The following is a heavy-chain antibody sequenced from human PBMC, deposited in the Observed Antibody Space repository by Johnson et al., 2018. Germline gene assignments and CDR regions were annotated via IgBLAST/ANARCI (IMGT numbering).Heavy chain of an antibody. CDR3: ARGGKDYYGMDV. V-gene: IGHV3-9*01. Sequence: VQLVQSGGGLVQPGRSLRLSCAASGFTFDDYAMHWVRQAPGKGLEWVSGISWNSGSIGYADSVKGRFTISRDNAKNSLYLQMNSLRAEDTAMYYCARGGKDYYGMDVWGKGTTVTVSS. CDR2: ISWNSGSI. D-gene: IGHD3-10*01. CDR1: GFTFDDYA. J-gene: IGHJ6*04.